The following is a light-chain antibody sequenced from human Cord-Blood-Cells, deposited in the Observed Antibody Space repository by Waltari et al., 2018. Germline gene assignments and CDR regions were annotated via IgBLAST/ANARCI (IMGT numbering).Light chain of an antibody. CDR3: CSYAGRV. Sequence: QSALTQPRPVSGSPGQSVTIPCAGTSSDVGGYNYVSWYQQHPGKAPKLMIYDVSKRPSGVPDRFSGSKSGNTASLTISGLQAEDEADYYCCSYAGRVFGGGTKLTVL. CDR2: DVS. J-gene: IGLJ3*02. V-gene: IGLV2-11*01. CDR1: SSDVGGYNY.